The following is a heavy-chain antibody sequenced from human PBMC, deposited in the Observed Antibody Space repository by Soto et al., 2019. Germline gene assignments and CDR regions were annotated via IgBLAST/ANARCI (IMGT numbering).Heavy chain of an antibody. Sequence: HPGGSLRLSCAASGFSFSSYGTSWVRQAPGKGLEWVSAISGSGGSTYYADSVKGRFTISRDNSKNTLYLQMDSLRAEDTAVYYCAKDPWSNPHPFDPWGQGTLVTVSS. J-gene: IGHJ5*02. CDR3: AKDPWSNPHPFDP. D-gene: IGHD2-8*02. V-gene: IGHV3-23*01. CDR1: GFSFSSYG. CDR2: ISGSGGST.